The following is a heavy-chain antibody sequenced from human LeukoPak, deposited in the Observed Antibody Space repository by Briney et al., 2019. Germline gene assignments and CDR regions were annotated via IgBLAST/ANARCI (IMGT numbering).Heavy chain of an antibody. D-gene: IGHD1-26*01. CDR1: GYTFTSYD. Sequence: GASVKVPCKTSGYTFTSYDINWVRQATGQGLEWMGWMNPNSGNTGYAQKFQGRVTITRNTSITTDYMELSSLRSEDTAVYYCARGPEWSGSYYYFDYWGQGTLVTVSS. V-gene: IGHV1-8*01. J-gene: IGHJ4*02. CDR2: MNPNSGNT. CDR3: ARGPEWSGSYYYFDY.